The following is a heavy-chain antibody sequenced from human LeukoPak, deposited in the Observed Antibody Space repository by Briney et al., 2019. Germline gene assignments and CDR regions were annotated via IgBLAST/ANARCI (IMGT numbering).Heavy chain of an antibody. V-gene: IGHV4-38-2*02. CDR1: GYSISSSHY. CDR2: IYYSGSP. CDR3: ARVVMESGTYYLDY. Sequence: PSETLSLTCTVSGYSISSSHYWGWIRQAPGKGLECIGSIYYSGSPYYNPSLKSRVIISVDTSKNQFSLQLSSVTAADTAVYYCARVVMESGTYYLDYWGQGTQVTVSS. J-gene: IGHJ4*02. D-gene: IGHD3-10*01.